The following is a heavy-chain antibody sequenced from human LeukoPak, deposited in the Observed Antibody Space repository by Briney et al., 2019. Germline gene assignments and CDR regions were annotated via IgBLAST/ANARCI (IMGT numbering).Heavy chain of an antibody. J-gene: IGHJ4*02. CDR3: AKALFGAVGDY. CDR1: GFTFDDYA. D-gene: IGHD3-3*01. V-gene: IGHV3-9*01. Sequence: PGRSLRLSCAASGFTFDDYAMHWVRQAPGKGLEWGSGISWNSGSIGYADSVKGRFTISRDNAKNSLYLQMNSLRAEDTALYYCAKALFGAVGDYWGQGTLVTVSS. CDR2: ISWNSGSI.